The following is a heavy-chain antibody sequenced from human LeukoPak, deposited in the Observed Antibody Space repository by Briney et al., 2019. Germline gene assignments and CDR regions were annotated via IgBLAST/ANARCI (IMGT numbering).Heavy chain of an antibody. V-gene: IGHV4-34*01. D-gene: IGHD4-17*01. CDR1: GGSFSGYY. J-gene: IGHJ4*02. Sequence: SETLSLTCAVYGGSFSGYYWSWLRQPPGKGLEGIGEINHSGSTNYNPSLTSRVTISVDTSKNQFSLKLSSVTAADTAVYYCASSPTYGDYSFYWGQGTLVTVSS. CDR2: INHSGST. CDR3: ASSPTYGDYSFY.